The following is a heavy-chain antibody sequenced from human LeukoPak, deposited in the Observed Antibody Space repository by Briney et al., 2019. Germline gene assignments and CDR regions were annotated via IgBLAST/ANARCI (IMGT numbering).Heavy chain of an antibody. CDR1: GFTFNNAW. V-gene: IGHV3-15*01. Sequence: GGSLRLSCAASGFTFNNAWMSWARQAPGKGLEWVGRIKSKTDGGTTDYAAPVKGRFTISRDDSKNTLYLQMNSLKTEDTAVYYCTTWIYCSSTSCYMWGGYYYYYYMDVWGKGTTVTVSS. CDR3: TTWIYCSSTSCYMWGGYYYYYYMDV. J-gene: IGHJ6*03. D-gene: IGHD2-2*02. CDR2: IKSKTDGGTT.